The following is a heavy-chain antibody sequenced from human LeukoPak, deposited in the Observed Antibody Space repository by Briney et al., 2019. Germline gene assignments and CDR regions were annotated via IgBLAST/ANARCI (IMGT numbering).Heavy chain of an antibody. J-gene: IGHJ4*02. CDR1: GGSISSYY. D-gene: IGHD3-9*01. Sequence: SETLSLTCTVSGGSISSYYWSWIRQPPGKGLEWIGRIYTSGSTNYNPSLKSRVTISVDTSKNQFSLKLSSVTAADTAIYYCARGLGDYNTDWFPVSGYWGQGTLVTVSS. CDR2: IYTSGST. V-gene: IGHV4-4*08. CDR3: ARGLGDYNTDWFPVSGY.